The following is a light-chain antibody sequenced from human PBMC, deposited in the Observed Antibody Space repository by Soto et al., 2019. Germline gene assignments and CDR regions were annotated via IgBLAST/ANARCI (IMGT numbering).Light chain of an antibody. V-gene: IGKV3-20*01. CDR2: GAS. Sequence: EILLTQSPGTLSLSQGERATLPCRASQSVSRYLAWYQQKPGQAPRLLIYGASNRATGIPDRFSGSGSGTDFTLTISRLEPEDFAVYYCQQYGSSGTFGQGTKVDIK. J-gene: IGKJ1*01. CDR3: QQYGSSGT. CDR1: QSVSRY.